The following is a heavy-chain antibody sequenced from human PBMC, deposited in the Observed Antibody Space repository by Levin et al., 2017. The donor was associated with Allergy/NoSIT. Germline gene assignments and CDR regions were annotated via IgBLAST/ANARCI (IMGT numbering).Heavy chain of an antibody. D-gene: IGHD4-17*01. J-gene: IGHJ5*02. V-gene: IGHV3-20*01. CDR3: ARNVDDYGDYGNRGWFDP. CDR1: GFTFDDYG. CDR2: INWNGGST. Sequence: GGSLRLSCAASGFTFDDYGMSWVRQAPGKGLEWVSGINWNGGSTGYADSVKGRFTISRDNAKNSLYLQMNSLRAEDTALYHCARNVDDYGDYGNRGWFDPWGQGTLVTVSS.